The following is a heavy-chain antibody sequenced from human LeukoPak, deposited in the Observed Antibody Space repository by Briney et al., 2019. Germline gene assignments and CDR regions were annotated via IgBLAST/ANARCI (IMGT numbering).Heavy chain of an antibody. V-gene: IGHV3-30*03. D-gene: IGHD3/OR15-3a*01. Sequence: PGGSLRLSCTTSGFNFNNAWMNWVRQAPGKGLEWVALISHDGSAPFYADSVKGRFIISKDSPQNTLYLQMNSLRPEDTAVYYCARERTGFYAEYWGQGTLVTVSS. CDR3: ARERTGFYAEY. CDR2: ISHDGSAP. CDR1: GFNFNNAW. J-gene: IGHJ4*02.